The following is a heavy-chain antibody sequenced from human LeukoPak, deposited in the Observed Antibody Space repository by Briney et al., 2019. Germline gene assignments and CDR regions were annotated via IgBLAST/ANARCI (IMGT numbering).Heavy chain of an antibody. CDR1: GFTFSSYG. D-gene: IGHD4-17*01. J-gene: IGHJ3*02. Sequence: GGSLRLSCAASGFTFSSYGMHWVRQAPGKGLEWVAVISYDGSNKYYADSVKGRFTISRDSSKNTLYLQMNSLRAEDTAVYYCAKEGPYGQEVAFDIWGQGTMVTVSS. V-gene: IGHV3-30*18. CDR2: ISYDGSNK. CDR3: AKEGPYGQEVAFDI.